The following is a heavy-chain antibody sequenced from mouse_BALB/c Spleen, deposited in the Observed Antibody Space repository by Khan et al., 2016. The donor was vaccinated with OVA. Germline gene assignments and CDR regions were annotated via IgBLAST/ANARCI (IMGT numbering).Heavy chain of an antibody. CDR3: ARSNYYGRGSYAMDY. CDR2: ISPGSGSA. CDR1: GYTFTSYW. V-gene: IGHV1S41*01. D-gene: IGHD1-1*02. J-gene: IGHJ4*01. Sequence: DLVKPGASVKLSCKASGYTFTSYWINWIKQRPGQGLEWVGQISPGSGSAYYNEVFKGKATLTIDTSSTTAYIQLSSLSSEDSAVYFCARSNYYGRGSYAMDYWGQGTSVTVSS.